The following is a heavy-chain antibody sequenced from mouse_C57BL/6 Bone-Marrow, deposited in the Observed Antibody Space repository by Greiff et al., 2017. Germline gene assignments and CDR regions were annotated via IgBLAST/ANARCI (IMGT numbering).Heavy chain of an antibody. CDR1: GYAFTNYL. CDR2: INPGSGGT. CDR3: ARSPYDYSFAY. Sequence: VKLQESGAELVRPGTSVKVSCKASGYAFTNYLIEWVKQRPGQGLEWIGVINPGSGGTNYNEKFKGKATLTADKSSSTAYMQLSSLTSEDSAVYFCARSPYDYSFAYWGQGTLVTVSA. D-gene: IGHD2-4*01. J-gene: IGHJ3*01. V-gene: IGHV1-54*01.